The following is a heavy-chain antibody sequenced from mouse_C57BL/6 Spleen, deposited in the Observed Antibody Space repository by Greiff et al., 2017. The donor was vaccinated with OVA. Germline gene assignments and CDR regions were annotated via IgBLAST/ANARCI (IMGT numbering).Heavy chain of an antibody. CDR1: GFTFTDYY. Sequence: EVQLVESGGGLVQPGGSLSLSCAASGFTFTDYYMSWVRQPPGKALEWLGFIRNKANGYTTEYSASVKGRFTISRDNSRSILYLQMNALRAEDSATYYCARHDAPYYFDYWGQGTTLTVSS. J-gene: IGHJ2*01. CDR2: IRNKANGYTT. V-gene: IGHV7-3*01. D-gene: IGHD2-3*01. CDR3: ARHDAPYYFDY.